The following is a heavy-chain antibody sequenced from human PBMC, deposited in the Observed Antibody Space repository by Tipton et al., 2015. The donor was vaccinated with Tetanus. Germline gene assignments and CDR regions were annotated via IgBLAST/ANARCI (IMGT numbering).Heavy chain of an antibody. CDR1: GFIFSSYG. CDR3: AREADCSGGSCFSGDFDN. J-gene: IGHJ4*02. D-gene: IGHD2-15*01. CDR2: SWYDGTDK. Sequence: SLRLSCAASGFIFSSYGIHWVRQAPGKGLEWVAVSWYDGTDKYYADSVKGRFTISRENSKNTLHLQMNSLRAEDTAVYYCAREADCSGGSCFSGDFDNWGQGTQVTVSS. V-gene: IGHV3-33*01.